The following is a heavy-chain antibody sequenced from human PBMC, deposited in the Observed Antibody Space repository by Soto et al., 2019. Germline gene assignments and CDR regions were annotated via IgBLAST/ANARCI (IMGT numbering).Heavy chain of an antibody. CDR3: AKVMADSGYDTWDYFDY. J-gene: IGHJ4*02. Sequence: QVQLVESGGGVVQPGRSLRLSCAASGFTFSSYGMHCVRQAPGKGLEWVAVISYDGSNKYYADSVKGRFTISRDNSKNTLYLQMNSLRAEDTAVYYCAKVMADSGYDTWDYFDYWGQGTLVTVSS. CDR1: GFTFSSYG. V-gene: IGHV3-30*18. CDR2: ISYDGSNK. D-gene: IGHD5-12*01.